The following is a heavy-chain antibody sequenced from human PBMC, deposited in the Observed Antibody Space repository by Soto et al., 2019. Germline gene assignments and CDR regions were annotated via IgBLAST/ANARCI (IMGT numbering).Heavy chain of an antibody. Sequence: GSLRLSCAASGFTFSSYGMHWVRQAPGKGLEWVAVISYDGSNKYYADSVKGRFTISRDNSKNTLYLQMNSLRAEDTAVYYCAKPKATGTLFAFDIWGQGTMVTVSS. CDR3: AKPKATGTLFAFDI. J-gene: IGHJ3*02. CDR1: GFTFSSYG. CDR2: ISYDGSNK. D-gene: IGHD3-10*02. V-gene: IGHV3-30*18.